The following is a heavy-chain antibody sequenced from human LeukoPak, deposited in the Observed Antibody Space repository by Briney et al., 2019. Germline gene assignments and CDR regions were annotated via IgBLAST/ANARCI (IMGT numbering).Heavy chain of an antibody. Sequence: SETLSLTCAVYGGSFSGYYWGWIRQPPGKGLEWIGSIYYSGSTYYNPSLKSRVTISVDTSKNQFSLKLSSVTAADTAVYYCARHYSGYSYGYPFDYWGQGTLVTVSS. D-gene: IGHD5-18*01. CDR3: ARHYSGYSYGYPFDY. CDR1: GGSFSGYY. J-gene: IGHJ4*02. CDR2: IYYSGST. V-gene: IGHV4-39*01.